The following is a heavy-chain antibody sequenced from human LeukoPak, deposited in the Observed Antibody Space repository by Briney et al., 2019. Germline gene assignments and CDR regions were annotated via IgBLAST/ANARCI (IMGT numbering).Heavy chain of an antibody. CDR1: GYTFTSYA. CDR3: ARGGRIAARPRFDP. D-gene: IGHD6-6*01. Sequence: ASVKVSCKASGYTFTSYAMHWVRQAPGQRLEWMGWINAGNGNTKYSQNFQGRVTITRDTSASTAYMELSSLRSEDTAVYYCARGGRIAARPRFDPWGQGTLVTVCS. J-gene: IGHJ5*02. CDR2: INAGNGNT. V-gene: IGHV1-3*01.